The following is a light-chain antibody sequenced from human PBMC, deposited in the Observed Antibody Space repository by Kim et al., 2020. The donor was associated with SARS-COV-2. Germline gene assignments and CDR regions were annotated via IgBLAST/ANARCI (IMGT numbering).Light chain of an antibody. CDR1: SGDVGTYNL. J-gene: IGLJ3*02. Sequence: QSALTQPASVSGSPGQSITISCTGTSGDVGTYNLVSWYQQHPGKAPKLMIYEVTKRPSGVSDRFSGSKSGNTASLTISGLQAEDEADYYCCSYAGSSTGVFGGGTQLTVL. V-gene: IGLV2-23*02. CDR3: CSYAGSSTGV. CDR2: EVT.